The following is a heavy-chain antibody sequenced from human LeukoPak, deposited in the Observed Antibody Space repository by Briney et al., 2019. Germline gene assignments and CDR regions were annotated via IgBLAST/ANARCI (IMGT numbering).Heavy chain of an antibody. Sequence: GASVKVSCKASGGTFSSYAISWVRQAPGQGLEWMGGIIPIFGTANYAQKFQGRVTITADKSTSTAYMELSSLRSEDTATYYCATIVYDRSGYYPRYWYFDLWGRGTLVLVSS. D-gene: IGHD3-22*01. CDR3: ATIVYDRSGYYPRYWYFDL. CDR1: GGTFSSYA. V-gene: IGHV1-69*06. J-gene: IGHJ2*01. CDR2: IIPIFGTA.